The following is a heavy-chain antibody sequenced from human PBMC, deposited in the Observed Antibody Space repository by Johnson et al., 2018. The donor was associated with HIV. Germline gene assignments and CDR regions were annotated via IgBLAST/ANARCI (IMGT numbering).Heavy chain of an antibody. V-gene: IGHV3-49*03. Sequence: VQLVESGGGIVRPGGSLRLSCTASGFTFGDYAMSWFRQAPGKGLEWVGFIRSKTYGGTTENAASVKGRFTISRDDSKSIAFLQMNSLKTEDTAVYYCTRIALYDAFDIWGQGTMVTVSS. J-gene: IGHJ3*02. CDR3: TRIALYDAFDI. CDR2: IRSKTYGGTT. D-gene: IGHD2-8*01. CDR1: GFTFGDYA.